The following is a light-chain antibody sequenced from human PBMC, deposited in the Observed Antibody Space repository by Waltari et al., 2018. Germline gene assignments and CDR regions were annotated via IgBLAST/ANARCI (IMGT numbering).Light chain of an antibody. V-gene: IGLV1-47*01. CDR2: RNN. CDR3: AAWDDSLSGPV. J-gene: IGLJ2*01. CDR1: SSNIGSNY. Sequence: QSVLTQLPSASGTPGQRVTISCSGSSSNIGSNYVYWYQQLPGTAPKLLIYRNNRRPSGVPDRCSGSKSGTSASLAISGLRSEDEADYYCAAWDDSLSGPVFGGGTKLTVL.